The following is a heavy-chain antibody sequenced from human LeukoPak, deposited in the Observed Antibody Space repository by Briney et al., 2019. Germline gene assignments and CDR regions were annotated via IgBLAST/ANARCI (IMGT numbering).Heavy chain of an antibody. J-gene: IGHJ4*02. CDR1: GFTFSSYA. CDR2: ISYDGSNK. Sequence: GGSLRLSCAASGFTFSSYAMHWVRQAPGKGLEWVAVISYDGSNKYYADSVKGRFTISRDNSKNTLYLQMNSLRAEDMAVYYCASGYSSGWYPFDYWGQGTLVTVSS. V-gene: IGHV3-30-3*01. D-gene: IGHD6-19*01. CDR3: ASGYSSGWYPFDY.